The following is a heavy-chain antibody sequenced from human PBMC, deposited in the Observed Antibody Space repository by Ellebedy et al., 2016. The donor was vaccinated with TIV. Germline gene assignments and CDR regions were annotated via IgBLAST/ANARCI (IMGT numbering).Heavy chain of an antibody. V-gene: IGHV6-1*01. Sequence: SQTLSLTCAIAGDSVSSQHASWNWIRQSASRGLEWLGRTYYRYTWYTDYGVSVKGRMTIRPETSKNQFSLQLNSLTPEDTAVYFCSRTFVLDFFDYWGQGALVTVSS. CDR3: SRTFVLDFFDY. CDR2: TYYRYTWYT. D-gene: IGHD3-16*01. CDR1: GDSVSSQHAS. J-gene: IGHJ4*02.